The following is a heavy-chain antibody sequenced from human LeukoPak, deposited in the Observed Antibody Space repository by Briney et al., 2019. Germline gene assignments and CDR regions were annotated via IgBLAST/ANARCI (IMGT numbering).Heavy chain of an antibody. V-gene: IGHV3-74*01. D-gene: IGHD2-15*01. CDR2: INSDGSST. CDR1: GFTFSSYW. J-gene: IGHJ3*02. Sequence: GGSLRLSCAASGFTFSSYWMHWVRQAPGKGLVWVSRINSDGSSTSYADSVKGRLTISRDNAKNSLYLQMNSLRAEDTAVYYCARDEPHLGYCSGGSCYDAFDIWGQGTMVTVSS. CDR3: ARDEPHLGYCSGGSCYDAFDI.